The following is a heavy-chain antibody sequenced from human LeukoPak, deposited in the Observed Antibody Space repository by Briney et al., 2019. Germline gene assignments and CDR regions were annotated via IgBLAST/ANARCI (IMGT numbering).Heavy chain of an antibody. CDR2: ISSSSSYI. J-gene: IGHJ4*02. Sequence: GGSLRLSCAASGFTFSSYSMNGVREAPGKGLECGSSISSSSSYIYYADSVKGRFTISRDNAKNSLYLQMNSLRAEDTAVYYCASLPLRYFDLGNYWGQGTLVTVSS. CDR1: GFTFSSYS. V-gene: IGHV3-21*01. D-gene: IGHD3-9*01. CDR3: ASLPLRYFDLGNY.